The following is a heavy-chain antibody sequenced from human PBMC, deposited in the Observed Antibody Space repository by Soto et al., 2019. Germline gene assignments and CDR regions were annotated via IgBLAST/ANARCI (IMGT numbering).Heavy chain of an antibody. CDR2: IFHSGST. Sequence: SETLSLTCGVSGYSISSGYYWGWLRQPPGKGLEWIASIFHSGSTYYNPSLKSRVTISVDTSKNQFSLKLSSVTAADTAVYYCARGLQYGGNSAYWGQGTQVTVSS. D-gene: IGHD2-21*02. CDR1: GYSISSGYY. V-gene: IGHV4-38-2*01. CDR3: ARGLQYGGNSAY. J-gene: IGHJ4*02.